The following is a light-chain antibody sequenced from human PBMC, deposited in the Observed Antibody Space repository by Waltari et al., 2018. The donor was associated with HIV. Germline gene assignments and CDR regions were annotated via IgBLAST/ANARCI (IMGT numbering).Light chain of an antibody. CDR2: EVS. V-gene: IGLV2-14*01. CDR1: SSDVGGYTY. CDR3: SSYTSSSTLVV. Sequence: QSALTQPASVSGSPGQSITISCTGTSSDVGGYTYVSWYQQHPGKAPKLMIYEVSKRPSGVSNRFSGSKSGNTASLTISGLQAEDEADYYCSSYTSSSTLVVFGGGTKLTVL. J-gene: IGLJ3*02.